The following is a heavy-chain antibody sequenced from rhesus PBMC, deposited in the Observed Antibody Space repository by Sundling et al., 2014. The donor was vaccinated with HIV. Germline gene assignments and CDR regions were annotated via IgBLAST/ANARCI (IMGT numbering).Heavy chain of an antibody. D-gene: IGHD3-3*01. Sequence: QVQLQESGPGLVKPSETLSVTCAVSGASISSSYWSWIRQAPGKELEWIGRISGSDANTYYNPSLKSRVTISTDTSKNQFSLKLSSVTAADTAAYYCARGSYLDWLLPYFDFWGQGVLVTVSS. CDR2: ISGSDANT. J-gene: IGHJ4*01. CDR1: GASISSSY. CDR3: ARGSYLDWLLPYFDF. V-gene: IGHV4-173*01.